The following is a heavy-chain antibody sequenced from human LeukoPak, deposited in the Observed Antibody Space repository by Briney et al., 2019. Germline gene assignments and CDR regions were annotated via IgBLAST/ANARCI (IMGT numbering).Heavy chain of an antibody. V-gene: IGHV4-30-4*01. CDR2: IYYSGST. D-gene: IGHD3-22*01. Sequence: SETLSLTCTVSGGSISSGDYSWNWIRQPPGKGLEWIGYIYYSGSTYYNPSLKSRVTISVDTSKNQFSLKLSSVTAADTAVYYCARENDSFGYYYVLDYWGQGALATVSS. CDR3: ARENDSFGYYYVLDY. CDR1: GGSISSGDYS. J-gene: IGHJ4*02.